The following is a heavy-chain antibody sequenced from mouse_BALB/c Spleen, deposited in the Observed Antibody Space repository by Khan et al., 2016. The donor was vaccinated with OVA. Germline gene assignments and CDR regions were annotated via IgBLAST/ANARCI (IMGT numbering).Heavy chain of an antibody. CDR3: TRTPSYYGSGYFDV. D-gene: IGHD1-1*01. V-gene: IGHV5-9-3*01. CDR2: INSGGSYT. Sequence: EVELVESGAGFVKPGGSLKLSCAASGFTFSNYGLSWVRQTPGKRLEWVASINSGGSYTTYPDSLKGRFTFSIDNADNTLYPQMSSLKSEDTAMYYCTRTPSYYGSGYFDVWGQGTTLTVSS. CDR1: GFTFSNYG. J-gene: IGHJ2*01.